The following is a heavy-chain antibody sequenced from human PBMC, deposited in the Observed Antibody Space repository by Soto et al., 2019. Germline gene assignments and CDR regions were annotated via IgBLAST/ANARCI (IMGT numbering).Heavy chain of an antibody. J-gene: IGHJ5*02. D-gene: IGHD4-4*01. Sequence: PGGSLRLSCAASGFTFSTYGIHWVRQTPGKGLEWVAVISSDGNNKYFADSVKGRFTISRDNSKNTLYLQMNSLRAEDSAVYYCAKDSTESNYGGGWFDPWGQGTLVTVSS. CDR1: GFTFSTYG. CDR2: ISSDGNNK. V-gene: IGHV3-30*18. CDR3: AKDSTESNYGGGWFDP.